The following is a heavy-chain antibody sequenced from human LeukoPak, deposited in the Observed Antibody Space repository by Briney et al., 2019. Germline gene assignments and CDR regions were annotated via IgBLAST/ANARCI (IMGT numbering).Heavy chain of an antibody. CDR1: GGSITSNNYY. Sequence: SETLSLTCTVSGGSITSNNYYLGWIRQPPGKGLEWIATIYYSGSTYYSSSLRSRVTISIDTSKNQISLRLSSVTAADTAVYYCARGYAGFYDSSGYLFDYWGQGMLVTVSS. CDR3: ARGYAGFYDSSGYLFDY. D-gene: IGHD3-22*01. V-gene: IGHV4-39*07. CDR2: IYYSGST. J-gene: IGHJ4*02.